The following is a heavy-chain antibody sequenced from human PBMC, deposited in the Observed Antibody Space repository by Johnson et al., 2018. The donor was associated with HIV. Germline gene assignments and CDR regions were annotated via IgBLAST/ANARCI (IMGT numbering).Heavy chain of an antibody. CDR1: GFTVSSNY. CDR3: ARDRRGSRWYGDAFAI. J-gene: IGHJ3*02. V-gene: IGHV3-66*01. Sequence: VQLMESGGGLVKPGGSLRLSCAASGFTVSSNYMSWVRQAPGKGLEWVSVIYRGGSTYDADAGKGSFTISRDNAKNTLYLQMNILRAEDTAVYYCARDRRGSRWYGDAFAIWCQGTMVTVSS. CDR2: IYRGGST. D-gene: IGHD6-13*01.